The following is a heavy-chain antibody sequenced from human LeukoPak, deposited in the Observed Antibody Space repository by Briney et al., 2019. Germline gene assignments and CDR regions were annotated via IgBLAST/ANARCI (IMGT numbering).Heavy chain of an antibody. CDR2: IYNSRST. CDR1: GRSISSYY. V-gene: IGHV4-59*01. CDR3: ARDLTRRNWFDP. J-gene: IGHJ5*02. Sequence: SETLSLTCTVTGRSISSYYWSWIRQPPGKGLEWIGYIYNSRSTNYNPSLKSRVTISVDTSKNQFSLKLSSVTAADTAVYYCARDLTRRNWFDPWGQGTLVTVSS.